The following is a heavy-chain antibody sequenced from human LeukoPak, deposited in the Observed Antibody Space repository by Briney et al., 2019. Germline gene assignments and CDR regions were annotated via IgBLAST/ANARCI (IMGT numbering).Heavy chain of an antibody. CDR2: IWYDGSNK. CDR1: GFSFSSYG. J-gene: IGHJ6*02. D-gene: IGHD3-16*01. V-gene: IGHV3-33*06. Sequence: GGSLRLSCAASGFSFSSYGIHWVRQAPGKGLEWVAVIWYDGSNKYHADSVKGRFTISRDNSKNTLYLQMNSLRAEDTAVYYCAKDATHDVYGMDVWGQGTTVTVSS. CDR3: AKDATHDVYGMDV.